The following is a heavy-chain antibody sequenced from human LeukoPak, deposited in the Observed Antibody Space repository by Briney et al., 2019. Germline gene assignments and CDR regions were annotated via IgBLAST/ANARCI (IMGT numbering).Heavy chain of an antibody. J-gene: IGHJ4*02. D-gene: IGHD4-17*01. CDR1: GFSLSNHY. V-gene: IGHV3-72*01. CDR2: TRNRADSYTT. Sequence: PGGSLRLSCAASGFSLSNHYMDWVRQAPGKVLEWVGRTRNRADSYTTEYAAAVRGRFIISRDDSKNSLFLQMNSLKTEDTAVYFCARGFDYGDGFDYWGQGTLVTVSS. CDR3: ARGFDYGDGFDY.